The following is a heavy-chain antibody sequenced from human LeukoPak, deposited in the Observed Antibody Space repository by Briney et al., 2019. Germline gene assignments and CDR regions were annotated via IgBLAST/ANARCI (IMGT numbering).Heavy chain of an antibody. Sequence: GGSLRLSCAASGFTFSSYAMSWVRQAPGKGLEWVSAISGSGGSTYYADSVKGRFTISRDNSKNTLYLQMNSLRAEDTAVYYCAKGCSSTSCYHSMDVWGKGTTVTVSS. D-gene: IGHD2-2*01. CDR1: GFTFSSYA. J-gene: IGHJ6*04. CDR2: ISGSGGST. V-gene: IGHV3-23*01. CDR3: AKGCSSTSCYHSMDV.